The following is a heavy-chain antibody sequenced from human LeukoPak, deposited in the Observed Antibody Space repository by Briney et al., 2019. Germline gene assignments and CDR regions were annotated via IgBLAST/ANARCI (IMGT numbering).Heavy chain of an antibody. V-gene: IGHV3-33*01. J-gene: IGHJ4*02. Sequence: GRSLRLSCVASGFTFSNYGMNWARQAPGKGLEWVAIIWFDGSNIDYADSVKGRFTISRDNSKNTLFLQMNSLRAEDTAVYYCSRDHGDYSSDYWGQGTLVTVSS. CDR1: GFTFSNYG. CDR2: IWFDGSNI. CDR3: SRDHGDYSSDY. D-gene: IGHD4-17*01.